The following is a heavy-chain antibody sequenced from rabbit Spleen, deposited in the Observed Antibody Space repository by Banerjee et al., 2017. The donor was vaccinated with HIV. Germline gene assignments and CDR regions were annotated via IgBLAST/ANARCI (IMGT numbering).Heavy chain of an antibody. V-gene: IGHV1S40*01. CDR1: GVSFSFSSY. CDR3: TRDDGSGWNFGW. CDR2: IEVGDSSFT. D-gene: IGHD4-1*01. Sequence: EESGGGLVKPGASLTLTCKASGVSFSFSSYMCWVRQAPGKGLEWIACIEVGDSSFTYFATWAKGRFTISKTSSTTVTLQVTSLTAADTATYFCTRDDGSGWNFGWWGPGTLVTVS. J-gene: IGHJ4*01.